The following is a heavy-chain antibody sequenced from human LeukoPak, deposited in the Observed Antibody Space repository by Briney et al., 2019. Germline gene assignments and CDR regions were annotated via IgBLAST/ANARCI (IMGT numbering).Heavy chain of an antibody. V-gene: IGHV1-69*02. CDR1: GGTFSSYT. D-gene: IGHD3-22*01. J-gene: IGHJ4*02. Sequence: GASVKVSCKASGGTFSSYTISWVRQAPGQGLERMGRIIPILGIANYAQKFQGRVTITADKSTSTAYMELSSLRSEDTAVYYCASSEGYYYDSSGLMGYWGQGTLVTVSS. CDR2: IIPILGIA. CDR3: ASSEGYYYDSSGLMGY.